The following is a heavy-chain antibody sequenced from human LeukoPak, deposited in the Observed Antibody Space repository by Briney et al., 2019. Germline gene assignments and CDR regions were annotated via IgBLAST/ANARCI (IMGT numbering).Heavy chain of an antibody. J-gene: IGHJ3*02. D-gene: IGHD2-21*01. Sequence: ASVKVSCTASGYTFTDYYMHWVRQAPGQGLEWMGRINPNSGGSNYAQEFQGRVTMTRDTSISTAYMELSSLRSEDTAVYYCARIRSMSLLHLDAFDIWGQGTMVTVSS. CDR3: ARIRSMSLLHLDAFDI. V-gene: IGHV1-2*06. CDR2: INPNSGGS. CDR1: GYTFTDYY.